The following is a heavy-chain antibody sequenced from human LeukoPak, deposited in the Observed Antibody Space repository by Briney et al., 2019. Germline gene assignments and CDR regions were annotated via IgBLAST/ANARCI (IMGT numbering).Heavy chain of an antibody. Sequence: PGASVKVSCRASGGTFDNYAVSWVREAPGLGLEWMGRILPMLGKTNSAQKFQDRVTITADTSTGTAYMELTNLRSDDTAVYFCARGLFGGFAAAPFDHWGQGTLVTVS. D-gene: IGHD2-2*01. CDR3: ARGLFGGFAAAPFDH. CDR2: ILPMLGKT. CDR1: GGTFDNYA. V-gene: IGHV1-69*04. J-gene: IGHJ4*02.